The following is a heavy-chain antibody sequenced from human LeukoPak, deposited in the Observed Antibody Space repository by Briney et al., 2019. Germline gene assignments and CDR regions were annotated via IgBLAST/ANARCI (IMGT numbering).Heavy chain of an antibody. D-gene: IGHD6-13*01. CDR2: VSNSGGST. CDR3: AKGRWAATAHFYF. V-gene: IGHV3-23*01. Sequence: GGSLRLSCAASGFTFRSYAMSWVRQAPGKGLEWVSGVSNSGGSTYYADSVKGRFTISRDNAKNTAYLQMNSLGADDMAVYYCAKGRWAATAHFYFWGQGTLVTVSS. CDR1: GFTFRSYA. J-gene: IGHJ4*02.